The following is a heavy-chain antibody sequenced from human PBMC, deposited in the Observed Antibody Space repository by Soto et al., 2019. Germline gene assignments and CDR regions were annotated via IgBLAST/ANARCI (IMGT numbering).Heavy chain of an antibody. V-gene: IGHV3-23*01. CDR1: GFTFSSYA. Sequence: GGSLRLSCAASGFTFSSYAMSWVRQAPGKGLEWVSVISASGGTTNYADSVKGRFTISRDNSKNTLYLQMNSLRAEDTAVYYCAKDYWYSSRWSYYFDYWGQGTLVTVSS. J-gene: IGHJ4*02. CDR2: ISASGGTT. CDR3: AKDYWYSSRWSYYFDY. D-gene: IGHD6-13*01.